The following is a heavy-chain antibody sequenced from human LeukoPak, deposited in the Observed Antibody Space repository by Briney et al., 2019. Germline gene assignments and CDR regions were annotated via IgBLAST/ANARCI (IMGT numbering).Heavy chain of an antibody. D-gene: IGHD6-19*01. J-gene: IGHJ4*02. V-gene: IGHV4-38-2*02. Sequence: SETLSLTCAVSGYSISSGYYWGWIRQPPGRGLEWIRSVYHSGTTHYNPSLKSRATISEDTSRNQFSLKLSSVTAADTAVYYCARDRGSSGWFDFDYWGQGTLVTVSS. CDR1: GYSISSGYY. CDR3: ARDRGSSGWFDFDY. CDR2: VYHSGTT.